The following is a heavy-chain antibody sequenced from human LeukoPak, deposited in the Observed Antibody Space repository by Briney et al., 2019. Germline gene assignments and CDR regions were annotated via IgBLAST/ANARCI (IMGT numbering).Heavy chain of an antibody. CDR2: IYYSGST. Sequence: SQTLSLTCAVSGGSISSGGYSWSWIRQPPGKGLEWIGYIYYSGSTNYNPSLKSRVTISLDTSKNQFSLRLSSVTPADTAVYFCARDRSYGYFDYWGQGTLVTVSS. CDR1: GGSISSGGYS. V-gene: IGHV4-30-4*07. J-gene: IGHJ4*02. CDR3: ARDRSYGYFDY. D-gene: IGHD5-18*01.